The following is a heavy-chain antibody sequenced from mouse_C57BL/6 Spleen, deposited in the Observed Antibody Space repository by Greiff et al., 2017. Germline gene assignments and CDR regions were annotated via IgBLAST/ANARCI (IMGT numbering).Heavy chain of an antibody. Sequence: EVQLQQSVAELVRPGASVKLSCTASGFNIKNTYMHWVKQRPEQGLEWIGRIDPANGNTKYAPKFQGKATLTADTSSNTAYLQLSSLTSEDTAIYDCARAVCYGSSPGFAYWGQGTLVTGSA. J-gene: IGHJ3*01. CDR2: IDPANGNT. D-gene: IGHD1-1*01. V-gene: IGHV14-3*01. CDR1: GFNIKNTY. CDR3: ARAVCYGSSPGFAY.